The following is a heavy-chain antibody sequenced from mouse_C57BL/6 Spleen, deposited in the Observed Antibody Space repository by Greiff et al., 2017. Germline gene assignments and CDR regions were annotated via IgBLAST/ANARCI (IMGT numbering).Heavy chain of an antibody. D-gene: IGHD1-1*01. CDR2: IYPGDGDT. J-gene: IGHJ2*01. V-gene: IGHV1-82*01. CDR3: ARMDYGSKGDY. Sequence: QVQLQQSGPELVKPGASVKISCKASGYAFSSSWMNWVKQRPGKGLEWIGRIYPGDGDTNYNGKFKGKDTLTADKSSSTAYMQLSSLTSEDSAVYFCARMDYGSKGDYWGQGTTLTVSS. CDR1: GYAFSSSW.